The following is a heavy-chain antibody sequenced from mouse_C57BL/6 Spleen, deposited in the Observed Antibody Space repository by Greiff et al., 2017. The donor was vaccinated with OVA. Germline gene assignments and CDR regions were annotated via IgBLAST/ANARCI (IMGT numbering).Heavy chain of an antibody. D-gene: IGHD3-2*02. V-gene: IGHV1-72*01. Sequence: QVQLKQPGAELVKPGASVKLSCKASGYTFTSYWMHWVKQRPGRGLEWIGRIDPNSGGTKYNEKFKSKATLTVDKPSSTAYMQLSSLTSEDSAVYYCARRDSSGSWFAYWGQGTLVTVSA. CDR1: GYTFTSYW. CDR3: ARRDSSGSWFAY. J-gene: IGHJ3*01. CDR2: IDPNSGGT.